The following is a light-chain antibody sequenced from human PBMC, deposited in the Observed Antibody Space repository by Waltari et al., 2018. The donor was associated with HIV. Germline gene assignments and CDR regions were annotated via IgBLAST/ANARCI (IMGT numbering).Light chain of an antibody. Sequence: QSALTQPASVSGSPGQSITISCTGTSSDVGAYNYVSWYQQHPGKAPKVMIYEVSNRPSWVSIRFSGSKSGNTASLSISGLQADDEADYYCSSYTSSSTPYVFGTGTKVTVL. CDR3: SSYTSSSTPYV. V-gene: IGLV2-14*01. CDR2: EVS. CDR1: SSDVGAYNY. J-gene: IGLJ1*01.